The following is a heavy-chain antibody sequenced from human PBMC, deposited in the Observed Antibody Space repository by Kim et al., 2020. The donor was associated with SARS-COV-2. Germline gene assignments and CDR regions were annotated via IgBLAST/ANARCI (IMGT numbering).Heavy chain of an antibody. CDR1: GFTVSSNY. Sequence: GGSLRLSCAASGFTVSSNYMSWVRQAPGKGLEWVSVIYSGGSTYYADSVKGRFTISRDNSKNTLYLQMNSLRAEDTAVYYCARDGEPMMGYYGMDVWGQGTTVTVSS. V-gene: IGHV3-53*01. D-gene: IGHD3-22*01. CDR3: ARDGEPMMGYYGMDV. CDR2: IYSGGST. J-gene: IGHJ6*02.